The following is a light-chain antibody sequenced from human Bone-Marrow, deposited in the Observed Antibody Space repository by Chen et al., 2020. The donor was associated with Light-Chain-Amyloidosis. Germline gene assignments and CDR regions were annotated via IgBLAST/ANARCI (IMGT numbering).Light chain of an antibody. CDR1: DLPTKY. V-gene: IGLV3-25*03. Sequence: SYELTQPPSVSVSPGQTARITCSGDDLPTKYAYWYQQKPGQAPVLVIHRDTERPSGISERFSGSSSGTTATLTISGVQAEDEADYHCQSADSSGTYEVILGGGPKLTVL. CDR2: RDT. J-gene: IGLJ2*01. CDR3: QSADSSGTYEVI.